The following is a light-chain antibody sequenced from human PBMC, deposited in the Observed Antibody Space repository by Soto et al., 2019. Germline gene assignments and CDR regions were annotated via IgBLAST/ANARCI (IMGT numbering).Light chain of an antibody. CDR2: EVS. CDR1: SSDVGSYNY. J-gene: IGLJ1*01. CDR3: SSYTSSSTL. V-gene: IGLV2-14*01. Sequence: QSVLTQPASVSGSPGQSITISCTVTSSDVGSYNYVSWYQQHPGKAPKLMIYEVSDRPSGISSRFSGSKSGNTASLIISGLQTEDEADYSCSSYTSSSTLFGTGTKVTVL.